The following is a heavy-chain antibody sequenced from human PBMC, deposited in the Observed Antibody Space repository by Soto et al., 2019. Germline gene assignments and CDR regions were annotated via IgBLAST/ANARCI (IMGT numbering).Heavy chain of an antibody. V-gene: IGHV4-4*02. Sequence: SETLSLTCAVSSGSISSSNWWSWVRQPPGKGLEWIGDIYHSGSTNYNPSLKSRVTISVDTSKNQFSLKLSSVTAADTAVYYCARGYDIHDYWGQGTLVTVSS. CDR3: ARGYDIHDY. J-gene: IGHJ4*02. CDR2: IYHSGST. D-gene: IGHD3-9*01. CDR1: SGSISSSNW.